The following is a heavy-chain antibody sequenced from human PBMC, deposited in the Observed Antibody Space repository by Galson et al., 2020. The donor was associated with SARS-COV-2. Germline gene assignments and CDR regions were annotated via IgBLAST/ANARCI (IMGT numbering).Heavy chain of an antibody. V-gene: IGHV2-70D*14. CDR2: IDWYDDK. J-gene: IGHJ3*02. CDR1: GLSLSTTGMR. CDR3: ARIRPYDSGGSYAFDI. D-gene: IGHD3-22*01. Sequence: SGPTLMKPTQTLTLTCTFSGLSLSTTGMRVGWIRQPPGKALDWLARIDWYDDKFYSASLETRLTISKDTSKNQVVLTMTNMGPVDTATYYCARIRPYDSGGSYAFDIWGQGTMVTVSS.